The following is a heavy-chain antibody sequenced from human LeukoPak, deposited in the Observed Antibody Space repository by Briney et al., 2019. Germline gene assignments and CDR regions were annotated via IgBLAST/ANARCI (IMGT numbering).Heavy chain of an antibody. V-gene: IGHV3-20*04. CDR2: INWNGGST. CDR3: AVSFDF. CDR1: GFTFDDHG. J-gene: IGHJ4*02. Sequence: GGSLRLSCAASGFTFDDHGMNWVRQAPGKGLEWVSGINWNGGSTFYADSVKGRFTISRDNAKNSLYLQMNRLRAEDTAVYFCAVSFDFWGQGTLVTVSS. D-gene: IGHD5/OR15-5a*01.